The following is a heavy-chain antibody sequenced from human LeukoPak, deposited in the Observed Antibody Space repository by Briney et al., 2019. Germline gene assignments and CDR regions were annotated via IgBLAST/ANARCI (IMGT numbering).Heavy chain of an antibody. D-gene: IGHD3-22*01. Sequence: PGGSLRLSCAASGFTFSLYAMSWVRQAPGKGLEWVSGITGSGGTTYYADSVKGRLTLSRDNSKNTLYLQMNSLGAEDTAVYYCAKHNSGNFIYFDSGGQGALVTVSA. CDR2: ITGSGGTT. CDR3: AKHNSGNFIYFDS. CDR1: GFTFSLYA. V-gene: IGHV3-23*01. J-gene: IGHJ4*02.